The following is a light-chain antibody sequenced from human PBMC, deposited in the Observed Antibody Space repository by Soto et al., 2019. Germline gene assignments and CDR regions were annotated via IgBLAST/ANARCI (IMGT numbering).Light chain of an antibody. V-gene: IGKV3-15*01. CDR2: GAS. CDR3: QQYHNWPPQYT. CDR1: QSVASN. Sequence: EIVMTQSPASLSVSPGDGATLSCWASQSVASNVAWYQQRPGQGPRLLIHGASTRAAGVPARFSGSGSGTDFTLTISSLQSEDFAVYYGQQYHNWPPQYTFGQGTKLQI. J-gene: IGKJ2*01.